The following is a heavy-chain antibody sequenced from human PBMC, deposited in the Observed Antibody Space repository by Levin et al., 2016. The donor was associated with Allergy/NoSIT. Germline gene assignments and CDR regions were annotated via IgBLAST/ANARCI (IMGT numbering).Heavy chain of an antibody. D-gene: IGHD2-2*01. J-gene: IGHJ6*02. CDR2: IFYSGRT. Sequence: SETLSLTCTVSGGSFNSYYWNWIRQPPGKGLEWIGYIFYSGRTNYNPSLKSRVTISVATSKNQFSLNLSSVTAADTAVYYCARSYCSSTNCYARPPKLHYGMDVWGQGTTVTVSS. CDR3: ARSYCSSTNCYARPPKLHYGMDV. V-gene: IGHV4-59*01. CDR1: GGSFNSYY.